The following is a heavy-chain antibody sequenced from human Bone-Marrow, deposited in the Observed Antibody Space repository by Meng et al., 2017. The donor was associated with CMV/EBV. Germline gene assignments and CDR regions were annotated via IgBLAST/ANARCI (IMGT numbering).Heavy chain of an antibody. V-gene: IGHV4-59*01. CDR3: ARALRRSWQQLVYYYGMDV. Sequence: SETLSLTCTVSGGSISSYYWSWIRQPPGKGLEWIGYIYYSGSTNYNPSLKSRVTISVDTSKNQFSLKLSSVTAADTAVYYCARALRRSWQQLVYYYGMDVWGQGTTVTFSS. CDR2: IYYSGST. CDR1: GGSISSYY. D-gene: IGHD6-13*01. J-gene: IGHJ6*02.